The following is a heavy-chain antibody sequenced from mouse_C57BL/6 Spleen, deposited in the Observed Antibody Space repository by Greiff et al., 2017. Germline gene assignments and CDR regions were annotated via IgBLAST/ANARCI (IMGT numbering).Heavy chain of an antibody. D-gene: IGHD2-1*01. Sequence: QVQLKQPGAELVKPGASVKLSCKASGYTFTSYWMQWVKQRPGQGLEWIGEIDPSDSYTNYNQKFKCKATLTVDTSSSTAYMQLSSLTSEDSAVYYCVFPYGNFAYWGQGTLVTVSA. CDR1: GYTFTSYW. CDR3: VFPYGNFAY. V-gene: IGHV1-50*01. CDR2: IDPSDSYT. J-gene: IGHJ3*01.